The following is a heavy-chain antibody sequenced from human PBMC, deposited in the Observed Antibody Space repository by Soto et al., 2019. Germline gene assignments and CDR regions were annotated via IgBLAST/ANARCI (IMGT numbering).Heavy chain of an antibody. CDR3: ARGGGGDYGMDV. CDR1: GYTFTGYY. Sequence: QVQLVQSGAEVKKPGASVKVSCKASGYTFTGYYMHWVRQAPGQGLEWMGWINPNSGGTNYAQKLQGRVTMTRDTSISTAYMELSRLRSDDTAVYYCARGGGGDYGMDVWGQGTTVTVSS. D-gene: IGHD3-10*01. V-gene: IGHV1-2*02. CDR2: INPNSGGT. J-gene: IGHJ6*02.